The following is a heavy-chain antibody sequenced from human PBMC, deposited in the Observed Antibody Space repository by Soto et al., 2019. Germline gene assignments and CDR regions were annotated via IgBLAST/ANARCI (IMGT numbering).Heavy chain of an antibody. CDR1: GFTFSSYA. CDR3: ARDNYDSSGYYGGVAY. CDR2: ISYDGSNK. J-gene: IGHJ4*02. Sequence: GGSLRLSCAASGFTFSSYAMHWVRQAPGKGLEWVAVISYDGSNKYYTDSVKGRFTISRDNSKNTLYLQMNSLRAEDTAVYYCARDNYDSSGYYGGVAYWGQGTLVTVSS. V-gene: IGHV3-30-3*01. D-gene: IGHD3-22*01.